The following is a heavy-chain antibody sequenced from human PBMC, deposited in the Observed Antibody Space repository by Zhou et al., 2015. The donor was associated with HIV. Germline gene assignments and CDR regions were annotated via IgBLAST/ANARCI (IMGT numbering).Heavy chain of an antibody. CDR2: IKTKTDGGTT. Sequence: VQLVESGGGVVQPGRSLKLSCAASGFTFNTYWLSWVRQAPGKGLEWVGRIKTKTDGGTTDYATPVKGRFTISRDDSKNTLYLQMNNLKTEDSAVYYCTTYDWIEGFDYWGQGTLVTVSS. CDR3: TTYDWIEGFDY. CDR1: GFTFNTYW. V-gene: IGHV3-15*01. J-gene: IGHJ4*02. D-gene: IGHD1-20*01.